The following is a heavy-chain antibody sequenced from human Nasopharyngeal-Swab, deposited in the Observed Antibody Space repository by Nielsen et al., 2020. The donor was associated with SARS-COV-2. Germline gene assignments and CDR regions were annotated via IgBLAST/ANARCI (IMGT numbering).Heavy chain of an antibody. CDR3: AGRIYWYFDL. V-gene: IGHV4-34*01. J-gene: IGHJ2*01. CDR2: INHSGST. CDR1: GGSFSGYY. Sequence: SQTLSLTCAVYGGSFSGYYWSWIRQPPGKGLEWIGEINHSGSTNYNPSLKSRVTISVDTSKNQFSLKLSSVTAADTAVYYCAGRIYWYFDLWGRCTLVTVPS.